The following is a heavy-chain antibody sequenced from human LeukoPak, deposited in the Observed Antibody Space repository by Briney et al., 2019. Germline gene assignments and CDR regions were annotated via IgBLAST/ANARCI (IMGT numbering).Heavy chain of an antibody. J-gene: IGHJ4*02. CDR2: ISSYI. V-gene: IGHV3-21*01. CDR1: GFTFSSYT. D-gene: IGHD4-17*01. CDR3: ARATVSTYFLMDY. Sequence: GGSLRLSCAASGFTFSSYTMNCVREAPGKGLEWVSSISSYIYYADSVKGRFTISRDSAKNSLYLQMNSLRAEDTAVYYCARATVSTYFLMDYWGQGTLVTVSS.